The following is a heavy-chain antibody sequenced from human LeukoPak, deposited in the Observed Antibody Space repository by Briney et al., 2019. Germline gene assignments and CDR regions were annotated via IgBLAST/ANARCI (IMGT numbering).Heavy chain of an antibody. CDR2: ISWNSGSI. CDR1: GFTFDDHA. D-gene: IGHD2-2*02. CDR3: AKDLYPYYYYYGMDV. J-gene: IGHJ6*02. V-gene: IGHV3-9*01. Sequence: GGSLRLSCAASGFTFDDHAMHWVRQAPGKGLEWVSGISWNSGSIGYADSVKGRFTISRDNAKNSLYLQMNSLRAEDTALYYCAKDLYPYYYYYGMDVWGQGTTVTVSS.